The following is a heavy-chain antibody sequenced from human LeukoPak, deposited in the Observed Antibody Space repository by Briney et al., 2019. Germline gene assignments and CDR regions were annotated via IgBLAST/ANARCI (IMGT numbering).Heavy chain of an antibody. J-gene: IGHJ6*03. D-gene: IGHD5-18*01. Sequence: SETLSLTCAVYGGSFSGYYWSWIRQPPGKGLEWIGEINHSGSTNYSPSLKSRVTISVDTSKNQFSLKLSSVTAADTAVYYCARGGRIQLWLGYYMDVWGKGTTVTVSS. CDR2: INHSGST. CDR3: ARGGRIQLWLGYYMDV. CDR1: GGSFSGYY. V-gene: IGHV4-34*01.